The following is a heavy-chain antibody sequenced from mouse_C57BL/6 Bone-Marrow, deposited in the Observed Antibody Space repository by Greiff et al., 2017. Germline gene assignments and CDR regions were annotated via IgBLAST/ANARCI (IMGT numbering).Heavy chain of an antibody. J-gene: IGHJ2*01. CDR3: ARGPFTVVAYYFDY. CDR1: GYTFTSYW. Sequence: QVQLQQPGAELVKPGASVKLSCKASGYTFTSYWMQWVKQRPGQGLEWIGEIDPSDSYTNYNQKFKGKATLTVDTSSSTAYMQLSSLTSEDSAVYYCARGPFTVVAYYFDYWGQGTTLTVSS. CDR2: IDPSDSYT. D-gene: IGHD1-1*01. V-gene: IGHV1-50*01.